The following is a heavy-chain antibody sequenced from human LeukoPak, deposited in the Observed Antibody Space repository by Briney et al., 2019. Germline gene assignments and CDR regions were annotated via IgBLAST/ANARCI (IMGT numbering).Heavy chain of an antibody. CDR1: GYTFTGYY. D-gene: IGHD4-17*01. V-gene: IGHV1-2*02. Sequence: ASVKVSCKASGYTFTGYYIHWVRQAPGQGLEWLGWINPKNGDTDYPQKFLGRVAVTRDTSISTAYMELNRLTSDDTAVYYCATDMTSVTTFDYWGQGTLVTVSS. J-gene: IGHJ4*02. CDR3: ATDMTSVTTFDY. CDR2: INPKNGDT.